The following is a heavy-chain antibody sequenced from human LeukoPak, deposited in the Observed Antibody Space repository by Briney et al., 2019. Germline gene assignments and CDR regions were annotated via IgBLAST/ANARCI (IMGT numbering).Heavy chain of an antibody. CDR1: GFTFSSYS. CDR3: ARDMVITTPFDY. D-gene: IGHD3-22*01. J-gene: IGHJ4*02. Sequence: SGGSLRLSCAASGFTFSSYSMNWVRQAPGKGLEWVSSIGSSSSYIYYADSVKGRFTISRDNAKNSLYLQMNSLRAEDTAVYYCARDMVITTPFDYWGQGTLVTASS. CDR2: IGSSSSYI. V-gene: IGHV3-21*01.